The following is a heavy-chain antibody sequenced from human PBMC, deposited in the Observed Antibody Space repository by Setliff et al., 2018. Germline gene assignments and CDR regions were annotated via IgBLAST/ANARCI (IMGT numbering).Heavy chain of an antibody. CDR2: VGYNGNT. J-gene: IGHJ6*03. CDR3: ARGDNGHWSGYSPVSGKSAYYYMDV. V-gene: IGHV4-59*01. D-gene: IGHD3-3*01. CDR1: GGSINNYH. Sequence: PSETLSLTCTVSGGSINNYHWNWIRQPPGKGLEWIGYVGYNGNTHYNPSLNSRVTMSVDTSKNQFSLKLTSVSAEDTAVYYCARGDNGHWSGYSPVSGKSAYYYMDVWGKGTTVTAP.